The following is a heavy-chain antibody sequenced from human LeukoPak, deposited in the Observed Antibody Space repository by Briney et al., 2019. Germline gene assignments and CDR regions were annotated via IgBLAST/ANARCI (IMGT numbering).Heavy chain of an antibody. D-gene: IGHD3-22*01. CDR1: GGSISSYY. Sequence: SETLSLTCTVSGGSISSYYWSWIRQPPGKGLEWIGYIYYSGSTNYSPSLKSRVTISVDTSKNQFSLKLSSVTAADTAVYYCARGRLDYYDSSGYPEFDYWGQGTLVTVSS. CDR2: IYYSGST. CDR3: ARGRLDYYDSSGYPEFDY. V-gene: IGHV4-59*01. J-gene: IGHJ4*02.